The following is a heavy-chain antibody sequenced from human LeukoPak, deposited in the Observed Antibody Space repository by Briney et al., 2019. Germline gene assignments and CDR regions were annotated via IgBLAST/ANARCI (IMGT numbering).Heavy chain of an antibody. V-gene: IGHV3-23*01. CDR2: ISASGGST. D-gene: IGHD1-26*01. J-gene: IGHJ4*02. CDR3: AQWSRYFDY. Sequence: GGSLRLSCTASGFTFSDYYMSWVRLAPGKGLEWVSAISASGGSTYYADSVKGRFTISRDNSKNTLYLQMNSLRAEDTALYFCAQWSRYFDYWGQGTLVTVSS. CDR1: GFTFSDYY.